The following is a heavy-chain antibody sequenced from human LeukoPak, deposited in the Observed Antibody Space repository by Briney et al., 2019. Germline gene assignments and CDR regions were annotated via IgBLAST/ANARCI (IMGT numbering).Heavy chain of an antibody. Sequence: ASVKVSCKASGGTFSSYAISWVRQAPGQGLEWMGGIIPIFGTANYAQKFQGRVTITADKSTSTAYMELSSLRSEDTAVYYCARDLRITMVRGEWFDPWGQGTLVTVSS. D-gene: IGHD3-10*01. CDR1: GGTFSSYA. CDR3: ARDLRITMVRGEWFDP. V-gene: IGHV1-69*06. J-gene: IGHJ5*02. CDR2: IIPIFGTA.